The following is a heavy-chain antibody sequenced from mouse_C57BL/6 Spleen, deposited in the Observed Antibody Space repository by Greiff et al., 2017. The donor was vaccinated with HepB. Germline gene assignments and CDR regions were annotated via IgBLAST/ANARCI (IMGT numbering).Heavy chain of an antibody. D-gene: IGHD1-1*01. Sequence: VQLQQSGAELVRPGTSVKVSCKASGYAFTNYLIEWVKQRPGQGLEWIGVINPGSGGTNYNEKFKGKATLTADKSSSTAYMQLSSLTSEDSAVYFCARRNYGSSSYAMDYWGQGTSVTVSS. CDR1: GYAFTNYL. CDR2: INPGSGGT. J-gene: IGHJ4*01. V-gene: IGHV1-54*01. CDR3: ARRNYGSSSYAMDY.